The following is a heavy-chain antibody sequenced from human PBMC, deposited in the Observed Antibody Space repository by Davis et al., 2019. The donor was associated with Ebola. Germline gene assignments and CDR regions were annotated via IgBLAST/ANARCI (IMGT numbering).Heavy chain of an antibody. J-gene: IGHJ4*02. V-gene: IGHV4-31*03. Sequence: LRLSCTVSGASMTSGGYYWTWIRQHPGRGLEWIGYISYGGRTSYNPSPKSRIIISEDTAKNQFSLKLSSVTAADTAVYYCAISNLWEVDSWGQGTLVTVSS. CDR3: AISNLWEVDS. D-gene: IGHD1-26*01. CDR2: ISYGGRT. CDR1: GASMTSGGYY.